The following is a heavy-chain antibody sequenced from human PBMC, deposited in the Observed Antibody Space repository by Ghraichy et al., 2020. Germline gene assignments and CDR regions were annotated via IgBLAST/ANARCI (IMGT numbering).Heavy chain of an antibody. CDR2: ITSSSRTK. Sequence: GESLRLSCVGSGFTFSGYSMNWVRQSPGKGLEWVSYITSSSRTKSYADSVKGRFTISRDNAQNSLYLQMNSLRDDDTAVYYCARGSTVVRFYYYDGMDVWGQGTTVTVSS. D-gene: IGHD4-23*01. V-gene: IGHV3-48*02. CDR1: GFTFSGYS. CDR3: ARGSTVVRFYYYDGMDV. J-gene: IGHJ6*02.